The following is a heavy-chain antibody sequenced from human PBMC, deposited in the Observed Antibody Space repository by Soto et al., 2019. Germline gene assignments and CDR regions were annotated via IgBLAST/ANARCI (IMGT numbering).Heavy chain of an antibody. CDR1: GLTISSYW. CDR2: IQSDGSST. Sequence: GGSLRLSCAASGLTISSYWMHWVRQAPGKGRVWASRIQSDGSSTSYAGSVQGRFTISRDNAKSTLYLQMNSLRAEDTAVYYCARDRNAYLWGIRDAFDIWGQGTMVTVSS. J-gene: IGHJ3*02. V-gene: IGHV3-74*01. D-gene: IGHD3-16*01. CDR3: ARDRNAYLWGIRDAFDI.